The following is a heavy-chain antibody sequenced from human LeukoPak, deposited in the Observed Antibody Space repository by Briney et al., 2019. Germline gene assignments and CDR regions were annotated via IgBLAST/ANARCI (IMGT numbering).Heavy chain of an antibody. CDR2: IIPIFGTA. V-gene: IGHV1-69*13. CDR3: ASQLLAYCGGDCYFGY. D-gene: IGHD2-21*01. Sequence: SVKVSCKASGYTFTSYGISWVRQAPGQGLEWMGGIIPIFGTANYAQKFQGRVTITADESTSTAYMELSSLRSEDTAVYYCASQLLAYCGGDCYFGYWGQGTLVTVSS. J-gene: IGHJ4*02. CDR1: GYTFTSYG.